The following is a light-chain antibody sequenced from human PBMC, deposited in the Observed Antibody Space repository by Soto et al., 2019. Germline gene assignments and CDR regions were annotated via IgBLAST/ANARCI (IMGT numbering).Light chain of an antibody. CDR2: KVS. Sequence: DVVMTQSPLSLPVTLGQPASISCRSSHSLVYSDGNTYLNWFQQRPGQSPRRLIYKVSTRDSGVPERFSGSGSSTDFTLKISRVEAEDVGVYYCMQGTHWPLTFGPGTKVDIK. CDR3: MQGTHWPLT. V-gene: IGKV2-30*01. J-gene: IGKJ3*01. CDR1: HSLVYSDGNTY.